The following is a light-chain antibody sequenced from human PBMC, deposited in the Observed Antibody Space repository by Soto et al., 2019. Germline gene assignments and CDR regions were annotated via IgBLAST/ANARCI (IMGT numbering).Light chain of an antibody. CDR2: LGS. V-gene: IGKV2-28*01. CDR3: MQALHTPPT. J-gene: IGKJ1*01. Sequence: IVMTQSPLSLPVTPGEPASISCRSSQSLLHSNGYNYLDWYLQKPGQSPQLLIYLGSNRASGVPDRFSGSGSGTDFTLKISRVEAGDVGVYYCMQALHTPPTFGQGTKVEIK. CDR1: QSLLHSNGYNY.